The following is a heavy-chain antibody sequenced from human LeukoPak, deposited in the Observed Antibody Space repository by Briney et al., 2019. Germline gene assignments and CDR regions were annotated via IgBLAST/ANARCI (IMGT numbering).Heavy chain of an antibody. CDR1: GGSISSYY. CDR2: IYTSGST. D-gene: IGHD3-3*01. CDR3: ARIRFLEWLSQPFDY. V-gene: IGHV4-4*07. J-gene: IGHJ4*02. Sequence: SETLSLTCTVSGGSISSYYWGWIRQPAGKGLEWIGRIYTSGSTNYNPSLKSRVSMSVDTSKNQFSLKLSSVTAADTAVYYCARIRFLEWLSQPFDYWGQGTLVTVSS.